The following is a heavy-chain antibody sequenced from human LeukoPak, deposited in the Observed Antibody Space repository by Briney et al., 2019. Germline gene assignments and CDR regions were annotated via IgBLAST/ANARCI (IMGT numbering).Heavy chain of an antibody. V-gene: IGHV3-30-3*01. Sequence: GRSLRLSCAASGFTFSSYAMHWVRQAPGKGLEWVAVISYDGSNKYYADSVKGRFTISRDNSKNTLYLQMNSLRAEDTAVYYCAKAQGVVIDPFDYWGQGTLVTVSS. D-gene: IGHD3-3*01. CDR1: GFTFSSYA. J-gene: IGHJ4*02. CDR3: AKAQGVVIDPFDY. CDR2: ISYDGSNK.